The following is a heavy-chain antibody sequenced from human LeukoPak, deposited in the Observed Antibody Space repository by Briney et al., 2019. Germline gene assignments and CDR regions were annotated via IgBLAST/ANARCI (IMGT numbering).Heavy chain of an antibody. CDR2: TNSDGSST. J-gene: IGHJ4*02. CDR1: GFTFSSYW. CDR3: ARVGDYYGDYVRFDY. Sequence: GGSLRLSCAAPGFTFSSYWMHWVRQAPGKGLVWVSRTNSDGSSTSYADSVKGRFTISRDNAKNTLYLQMNSLRAEDTAVYYCARVGDYYGDYVRFDYWGQGTLVTVSS. D-gene: IGHD4-17*01. V-gene: IGHV3-74*01.